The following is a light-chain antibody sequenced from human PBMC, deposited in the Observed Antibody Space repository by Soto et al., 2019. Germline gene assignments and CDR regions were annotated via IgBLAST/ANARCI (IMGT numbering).Light chain of an antibody. V-gene: IGLV2-23*01. CDR3: CSYGRSVV. CDR2: EAS. Sequence: QSALTQPASVSGSPGQSITISCTGISNDVGTYNLVSWYQHHPGKAPKLIIYEASKRPSGVPNRVSGSKSGNTASLTLAGLNAEDEADYYCCSYGRSVVFGGGTKLTVL. J-gene: IGLJ2*01. CDR1: SNDVGTYNL.